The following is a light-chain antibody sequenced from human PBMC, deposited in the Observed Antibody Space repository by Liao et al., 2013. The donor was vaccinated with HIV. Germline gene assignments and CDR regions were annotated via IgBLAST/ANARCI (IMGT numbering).Light chain of an antibody. J-gene: IGLJ1*01. V-gene: IGLV3-25*03. CDR2: KDS. CDR3: QSADSSGTSYV. CDR1: ALPNQY. Sequence: SYELTQPPSVSVSPGQTARITCSGDALPNQYAYWYQQKPGQAPLLVIYKDSERPSGIPERFSGSSSGTTVTLTISGVQAEDEADYYCQSADSSGTSYVFGTGTKVTVL.